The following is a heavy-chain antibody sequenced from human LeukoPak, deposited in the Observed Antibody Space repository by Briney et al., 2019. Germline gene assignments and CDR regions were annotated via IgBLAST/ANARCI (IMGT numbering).Heavy chain of an antibody. CDR2: ISAYNGNT. CDR3: ARGGVAEPYFFDY. V-gene: IGHV1-18*01. CDR1: GYTFTSYG. D-gene: IGHD1-14*01. J-gene: IGHJ4*02. Sequence: ASVTVSCKASGYTFTSYGISWVRQAPGQGLEWMGWISAYNGNTYFAQKVQGRVTMTTDTSTSTAYMELRSLRSDDTALYYCARGGVAEPYFFDYWGQGTLVTVSS.